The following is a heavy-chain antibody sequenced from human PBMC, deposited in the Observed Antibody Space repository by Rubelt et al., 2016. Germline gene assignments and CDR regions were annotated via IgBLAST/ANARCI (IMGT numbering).Heavy chain of an antibody. V-gene: IGHV4-34*01. CDR3: ARDRSGPDAFDI. CDR2: INHSGST. Sequence: QVQLQQWGAGLLKPSESLSLTCAVYGGSFSGYYWSWIRQPPAQGLEWIGEINHSGSTNYNPSLKRQVTKSVDTAKIQCHLKLGVGTAADTGVYDCARDRSGPDAFDIWGQGTMVTVSS. CDR1: GGSFSGYY. J-gene: IGHJ3*02.